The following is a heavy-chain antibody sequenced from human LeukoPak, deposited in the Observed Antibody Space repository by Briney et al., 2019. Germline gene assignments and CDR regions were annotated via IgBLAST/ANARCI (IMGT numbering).Heavy chain of an antibody. CDR2: ISTLNGNA. D-gene: IGHD3-16*01. Sequence: ASVKVSCKASGYTFTAYAISWVRQAPGQGLEWMGWISTLNGNADYAQRSKGRVTMTADTSTATAFMDLRTLRSDDSAVYYCAREDPGGAFDFWGEGTLLTVSS. V-gene: IGHV1-18*01. J-gene: IGHJ3*01. CDR3: AREDPGGAFDF. CDR1: GYTFTAYA.